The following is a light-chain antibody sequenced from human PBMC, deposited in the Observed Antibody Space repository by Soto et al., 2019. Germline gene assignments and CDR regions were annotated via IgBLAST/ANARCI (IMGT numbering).Light chain of an antibody. J-gene: IGLJ2*01. V-gene: IGLV2-14*01. CDR2: GVY. CDR3: SSFTNNNTPHVL. Sequence: QSVLTQPASVSGSPGQSITISCTGTDSDVGGYNYVSWYQQHPGKAPKLMIYGVYNRPSGVSNRFSGSKSGNTASLTISGLQAEDEADYYCSSFTNNNTPHVLFGGGTKLTVL. CDR1: DSDVGGYNY.